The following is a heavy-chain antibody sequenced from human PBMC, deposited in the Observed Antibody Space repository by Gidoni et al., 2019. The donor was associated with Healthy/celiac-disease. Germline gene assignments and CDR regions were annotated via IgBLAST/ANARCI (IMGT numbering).Heavy chain of an antibody. CDR1: GFTFSSHS. D-gene: IGHD3-3*01. CDR3: ARSRDFWSGYPTNWFDP. J-gene: IGHJ5*02. Sequence: EVQLVESGGGLVKPGGSLRLSCAASGFTFSSHSMNWVRQAPGKGLEWVSSISSSSSYIYYADSVKGRFTISRDNAKNSLYLQMNSLRAEDTAVYYCARSRDFWSGYPTNWFDPWGQGTLVTVSS. CDR2: ISSSSSYI. V-gene: IGHV3-21*01.